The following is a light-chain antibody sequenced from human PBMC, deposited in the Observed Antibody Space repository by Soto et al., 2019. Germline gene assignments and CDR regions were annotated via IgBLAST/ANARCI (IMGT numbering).Light chain of an antibody. Sequence: QSVLTQPPSASGTPGQRVTISCSGSSSNIGSHFVNWYQQLPGTAPKLLMYNNDQRPSGVPDRFSGSKSGTSASLAISGLQSDDEADYHCATWDDSLNGLVFGGGTKVTVL. V-gene: IGLV1-44*01. CDR3: ATWDDSLNGLV. J-gene: IGLJ3*02. CDR1: SSNIGSHF. CDR2: NND.